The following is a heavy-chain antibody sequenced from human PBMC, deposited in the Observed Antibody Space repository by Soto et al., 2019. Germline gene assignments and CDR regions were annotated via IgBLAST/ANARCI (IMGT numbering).Heavy chain of an antibody. D-gene: IGHD6-19*01. CDR3: ARRRSGWSDY. V-gene: IGHV1-69*02. J-gene: IGHJ4*02. CDR1: GGTFSSYT. CDR2: IIPILGIA. Sequence: QVQLVQSGAEVKKPGSSVKVSCKASGGTFSSYTISWVRQAPGQGLEWMGRIIPILGIANYAQKFQGRVTITAVKSTSTAYMELSSLRSEDTAVYYCARRRSGWSDYWGQGTLVTVSS.